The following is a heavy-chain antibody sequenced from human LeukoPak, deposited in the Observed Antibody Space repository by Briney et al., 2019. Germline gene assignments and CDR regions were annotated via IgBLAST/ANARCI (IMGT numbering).Heavy chain of an antibody. CDR3: ARPRGGYPAFDY. D-gene: IGHD5-12*01. J-gene: IGHJ4*02. CDR1: GYTFTSYG. Sequence: ASVKVSCKASGYTFTSYGISWVRQAPGQGLEWMGWISAYNGNTNYAQKLKGRVTMTTDTSTSTAYMELRSLRSDDTAVYYWARPRGGYPAFDYWGQGTLVTVSS. CDR2: ISAYNGNT. V-gene: IGHV1-18*01.